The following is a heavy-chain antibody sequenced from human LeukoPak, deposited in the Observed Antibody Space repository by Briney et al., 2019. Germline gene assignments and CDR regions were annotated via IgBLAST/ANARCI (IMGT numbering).Heavy chain of an antibody. CDR1: GFTFDDYA. J-gene: IGHJ4*02. V-gene: IGHV3-9*03. CDR2: ISWNSGSI. CDR3: AKDSGLYSSGWSSFDY. D-gene: IGHD6-19*01. Sequence: PGGSLRLSCAASGFTFDDYAMHWVRQGPGKGLERVSGISWNSGSIGYADSVKGRFTISRDNAKNSLYLQMNSLRAEDMALYYCAKDSGLYSSGWSSFDYWGQGTLVTVSS.